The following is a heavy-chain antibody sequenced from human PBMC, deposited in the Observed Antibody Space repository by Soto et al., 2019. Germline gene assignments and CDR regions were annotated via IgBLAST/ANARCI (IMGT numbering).Heavy chain of an antibody. J-gene: IGHJ3*02. V-gene: IGHV1-18*01. CDR1: GYTFTSYG. CDR2: ISAYNGNT. Sequence: RASVKVSCKASGYTFTSYGISWVRQAPGQGLEWMGWISAYNGNTNYAQKLQGRVTMTTDTSTSTAYMELRSLRSDDTAVYYCARDLPEVVPADFDAFDIWGQGTMVTVSS. CDR3: ARDLPEVVPADFDAFDI. D-gene: IGHD2-2*01.